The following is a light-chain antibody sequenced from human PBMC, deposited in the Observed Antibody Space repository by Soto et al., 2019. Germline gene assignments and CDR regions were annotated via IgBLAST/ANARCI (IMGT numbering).Light chain of an antibody. Sequence: EIVLTQSPGTLSLSPGERATLSCRASQSVSNNYLAWYQQKPGQASRLLIYGASSRATGIPDRFSGSGSGTDFTLTISRLEPEDFAVYYCQQYGSSGTFGQGTKVDIK. CDR3: QQYGSSGT. CDR1: QSVSNNY. V-gene: IGKV3-20*01. CDR2: GAS. J-gene: IGKJ1*01.